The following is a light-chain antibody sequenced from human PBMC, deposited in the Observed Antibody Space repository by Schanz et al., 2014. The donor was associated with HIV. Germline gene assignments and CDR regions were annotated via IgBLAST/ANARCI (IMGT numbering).Light chain of an antibody. V-gene: IGKV1-5*03. Sequence: DIQMTQSPSTLSASIGDGVTISCRASQYISSWLAWYQQKPGQAPSLLIYRASSLEGGVPSRFSGGGSGTEFTLTITSLQPEDFATYHCQQFHAYPYTFGQGTKLEIK. CDR3: QQFHAYPYT. CDR2: RAS. CDR1: QYISSW. J-gene: IGKJ2*01.